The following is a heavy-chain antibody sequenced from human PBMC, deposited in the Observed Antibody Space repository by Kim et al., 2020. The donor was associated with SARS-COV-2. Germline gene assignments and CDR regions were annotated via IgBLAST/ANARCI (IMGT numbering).Heavy chain of an antibody. CDR2: IYYSGSP. Sequence: SETLSLTCTVSGGSISSSSYYWGWIRQPPGKGLEWIGSIYYSGSPYYNPSLKSRVTISVDTSKNQFSLKLSSVTAADTAVFYCARSGIAAADLDYWGQGTLVTVPS. V-gene: IGHV4-39*01. D-gene: IGHD6-13*01. CDR1: GGSISSSSYY. J-gene: IGHJ4*02. CDR3: ARSGIAAADLDY.